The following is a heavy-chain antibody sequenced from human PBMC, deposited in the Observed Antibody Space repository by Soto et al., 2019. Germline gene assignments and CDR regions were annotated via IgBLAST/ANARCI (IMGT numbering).Heavy chain of an antibody. CDR1: GGSISSYY. J-gene: IGHJ4*02. Sequence: QVQLQESGPGLVKPSETLSLTCTVSGGSISSYYWSWIRQPPGKGLEWIGYIYYSGSTNYNPSLKSRVTISVDTSKNQFSLKLSSVTAADTAVYYCARMYHLHVQLWSPHFDYWGQGTLVTVSS. CDR3: ARMYHLHVQLWSPHFDY. V-gene: IGHV4-59*01. D-gene: IGHD5-18*01. CDR2: IYYSGST.